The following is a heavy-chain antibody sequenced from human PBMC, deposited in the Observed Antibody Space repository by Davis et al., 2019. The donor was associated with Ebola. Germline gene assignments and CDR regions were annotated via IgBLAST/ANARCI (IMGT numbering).Heavy chain of an antibody. CDR1: GFTSSSCG. D-gene: IGHD4-23*01. CDR2: IWFDGNNK. J-gene: IGHJ4*02. Sequence: GESLKISCASSGFTSSSCGMHWVRQAPGKGLEWVAFIWFDGNNKYYGDSVKGRFTISRDNSKNTLYLQMNSLRAEDTAVYYCARGPPYGGNYIDYWGQGTLVTASS. CDR3: ARGPPYGGNYIDY. V-gene: IGHV3-33*01.